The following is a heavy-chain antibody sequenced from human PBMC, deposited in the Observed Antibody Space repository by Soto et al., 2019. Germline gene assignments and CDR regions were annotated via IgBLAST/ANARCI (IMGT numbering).Heavy chain of an antibody. Sequence: SCAVADGRGSSNGAAWNWKKQSPSRGLEWLGRTYYRSKWYNDYALSVKSRITINSDTSKNQFSLKLNSVTPEDTAMYYCARDYNWGFDPWGQGTPVPVSS. CDR3: ARDYNWGFDP. CDR2: TYYRSKWYN. CDR1: DGRGSSNGAA. D-gene: IGHD1-20*01. J-gene: IGHJ5*02. V-gene: IGHV6-1*01.